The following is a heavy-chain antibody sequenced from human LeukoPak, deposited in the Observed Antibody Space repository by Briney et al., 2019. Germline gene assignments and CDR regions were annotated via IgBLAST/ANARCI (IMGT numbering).Heavy chain of an antibody. CDR3: ARRRSMSSSFDP. V-gene: IGHV4-34*01. CDR2: INHSGST. J-gene: IGHJ5*02. Sequence: SETLSLTCAAYGGSFSGYYWSWIRQPPGKGLEWIGEINHSGSTNYNPSLKSRVTISVDTSKNQFSLKLSSVTAADTAVYYCARRRSMSSSFDPWGQGTLVIVSS. CDR1: GGSFSGYY.